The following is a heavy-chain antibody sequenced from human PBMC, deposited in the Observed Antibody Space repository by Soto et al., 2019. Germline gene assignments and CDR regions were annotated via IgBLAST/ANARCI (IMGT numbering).Heavy chain of an antibody. CDR3: ARVHSNYYYGMDV. D-gene: IGHD4-4*01. J-gene: IGHJ6*02. CDR2: IYYSGST. CDR1: GGSISSGGYY. Sequence: PSETLSLTCTVSGGSISSGGYYWSWIRQPPGKGLEWIGYIYYSGSTYYNPSLKSRVTISVDTSKNQFSLKLSSVTAADTAVYYCARVHSNYYYGMDVWGQGTTVTVS. V-gene: IGHV4-30-4*08.